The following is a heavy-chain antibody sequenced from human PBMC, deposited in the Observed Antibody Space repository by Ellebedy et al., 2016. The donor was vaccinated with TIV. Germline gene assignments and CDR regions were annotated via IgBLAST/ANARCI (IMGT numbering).Heavy chain of an antibody. CDR1: GGAISSRDNY. CDR2: IYHSVTT. D-gene: IGHD3-22*01. J-gene: IGHJ4*02. V-gene: IGHV4-39*07. CDR3: ARGIRNYDSSGYYYTF. Sequence: MPSETLSLTCSVSGGAISSRDNYWGWFRKSPEKQLEWIGSIYHSVTTYYDPSLKSRVTISVDTSKNQFSLRLNSVTAADTAVYFCARGIRNYDSSGYYYTFWGQGTLVTVSS.